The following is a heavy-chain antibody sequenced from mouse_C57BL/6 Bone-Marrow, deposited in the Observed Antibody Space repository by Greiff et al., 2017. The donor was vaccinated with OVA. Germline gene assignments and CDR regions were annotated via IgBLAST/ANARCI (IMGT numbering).Heavy chain of an antibody. V-gene: IGHV5-9*01. D-gene: IGHD2-3*01. CDR1: GFTFSSYT. CDR2: ISGGGGNT. Sequence: EVQVVESGGGLVKPGGSLKLSCAASGFTFSSYTMSWVRQTPEKRLEWVATISGGGGNTYYPDSVKGRFTISRDNAKNTLYLQMSSLRSEDTALYYCARRLLFAYWGQGTLVTVSA. CDR3: ARRLLFAY. J-gene: IGHJ3*01.